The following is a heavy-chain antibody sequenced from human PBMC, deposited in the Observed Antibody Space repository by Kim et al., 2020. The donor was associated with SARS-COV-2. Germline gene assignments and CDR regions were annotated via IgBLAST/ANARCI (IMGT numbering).Heavy chain of an antibody. Sequence: SETLSLTCAVYGGSFSGYYWSWIRQPPGKGLEWIGEINHSGSTNYNPSLKSRVTISVDTSKNQFSLKLSSVTAADTAVYYCARGRIFGVVIMGYYYMDVWGKGTTVTVSS. V-gene: IGHV4-34*01. J-gene: IGHJ6*03. CDR1: GGSFSGYY. D-gene: IGHD3-3*01. CDR2: INHSGST. CDR3: ARGRIFGVVIMGYYYMDV.